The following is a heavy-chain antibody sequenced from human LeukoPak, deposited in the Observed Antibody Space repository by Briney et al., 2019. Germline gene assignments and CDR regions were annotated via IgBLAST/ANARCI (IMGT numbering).Heavy chain of an antibody. Sequence: GGSLRLSCGASGFTFSTYNMHWVRQAPGKGLEWVGFIYYDGSNKYYADSVKGRFTISRDNSKNTLYLQMNSLRAEDTAVYYCARGLYDFWSGYSPFDYWGQGTLVTVSS. CDR2: IYYDGSNK. CDR1: GFTFSTYN. D-gene: IGHD3-3*01. CDR3: ARGLYDFWSGYSPFDY. V-gene: IGHV3-30*02. J-gene: IGHJ4*02.